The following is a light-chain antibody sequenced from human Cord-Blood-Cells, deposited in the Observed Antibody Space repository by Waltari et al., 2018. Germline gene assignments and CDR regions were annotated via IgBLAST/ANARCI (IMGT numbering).Light chain of an antibody. V-gene: IGKV1-33*01. CDR3: QHYVNLPRK. CDR1: QDISNY. Sequence: IQMTQPPSSLSASVGDRVTITCQESQDISNYLNWYQQKPGKAPKHLLYDAFNLETGVPSRCSGSGAGADFTFSINSLQTEDIAAYYCQHYVNLPRKFGQGTKLKIK. J-gene: IGKJ2*01. CDR2: DAF.